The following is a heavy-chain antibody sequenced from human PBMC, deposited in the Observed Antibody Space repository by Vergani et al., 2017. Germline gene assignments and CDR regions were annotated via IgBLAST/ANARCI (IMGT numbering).Heavy chain of an antibody. CDR1: GGSFSGYY. CDR2: INHSGST. J-gene: IGHJ6*02. CDR3: ARVGYYDXSGYLYYYYYGMDV. V-gene: IGHV4-34*09. D-gene: IGHD3-22*01. Sequence: QVQLQESGPGLVKSSQTLSLTCAVYGGSFSGYYWSWIRQPPGKGLEWIGEINHSGSTNYNPSLKSRVTISVDTSKNQFSLKLSSVTAADTAVYYCARVGYYDXSGYLYYYYYGMDVWGQGTTVTVSS.